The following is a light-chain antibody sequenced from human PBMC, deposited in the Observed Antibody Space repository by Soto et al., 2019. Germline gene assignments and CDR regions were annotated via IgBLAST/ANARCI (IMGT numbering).Light chain of an antibody. CDR1: QNIRSW. CDR3: QQYSTYSPST. J-gene: IGKJ2*01. V-gene: IGKV1-5*01. Sequence: DIQMTQSPSTLSASVGDRVTITSRASQNIRSWLAWYQQKPGKAPKLLIYDASSLESGVPSRLSGSGSGTEFTLSISSLQPDDFGTYYCQQYSTYSPSTFGQGTKLQIK. CDR2: DAS.